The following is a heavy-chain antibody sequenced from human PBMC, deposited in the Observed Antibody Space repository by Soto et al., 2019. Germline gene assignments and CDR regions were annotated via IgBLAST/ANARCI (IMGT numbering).Heavy chain of an antibody. J-gene: IGHJ6*02. D-gene: IGHD1-26*01. Sequence: ESLKISCKGSGYSFDNYWIGWVRQMPGKGLEWMAIIYPGDSDRRYSPSFQGQVTISADQSISTAYLQWSSLKASDTANYYCVRYRSRDYYYGMDVWCQGTTVTVSS. CDR1: GYSFDNYW. V-gene: IGHV5-51*01. CDR2: IYPGDSDR. CDR3: VRYRSRDYYYGMDV.